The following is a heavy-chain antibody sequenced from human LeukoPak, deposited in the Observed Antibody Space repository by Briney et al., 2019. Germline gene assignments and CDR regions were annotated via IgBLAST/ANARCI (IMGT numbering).Heavy chain of an antibody. Sequence: GGSLRLSCAASGFTFSSYGMSWVRQAPRKGLGWVSAISGSGGSTYYAGSVKGRFTISRDNSKNTLYLQMNSLRAEDTAVYYCAKEWNYYGSGSYIGDWGQGTLVTVSS. V-gene: IGHV3-23*01. J-gene: IGHJ4*02. CDR3: AKEWNYYGSGSYIGD. D-gene: IGHD3-10*01. CDR1: GFTFSSYG. CDR2: ISGSGGST.